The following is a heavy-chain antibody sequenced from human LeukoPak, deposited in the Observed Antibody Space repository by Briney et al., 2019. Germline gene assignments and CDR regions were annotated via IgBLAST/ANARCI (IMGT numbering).Heavy chain of an antibody. CDR2: ISSNGGST. CDR1: GFTFSSYA. D-gene: IGHD6-19*01. CDR3: AREGKTVAVDY. J-gene: IGHJ4*02. V-gene: IGHV3-64*01. Sequence: GGSLRLSCAASGFTFSSYAMHWVRQAPGKGLEYVSAISSNGGSTYYANSVKGRFTISRDNSKNTLYLQMGSLRAEDVAVYYCAREGKTVAVDYWGQGTLVTLSS.